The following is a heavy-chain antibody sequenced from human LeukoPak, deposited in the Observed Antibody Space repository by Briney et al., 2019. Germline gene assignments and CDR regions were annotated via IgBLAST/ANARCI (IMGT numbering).Heavy chain of an antibody. CDR3: ARGAHGYVGWFDS. D-gene: IGHD3-16*01. CDR1: GGAIRSDY. Sequence: SETLSLTCNVSGGAIRSDYWSWIRQSPGKGLEWIGYIYYSATTHYTPSLQSRVTISVDTSKNQLSLQMTSVTAADTAVYYCARGAHGYVGWFDSWGQGTLVTVSS. J-gene: IGHJ5*01. V-gene: IGHV4-59*01. CDR2: IYYSATT.